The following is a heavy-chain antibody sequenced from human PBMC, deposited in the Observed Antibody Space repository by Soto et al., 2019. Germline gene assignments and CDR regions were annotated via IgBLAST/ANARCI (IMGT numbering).Heavy chain of an antibody. CDR2: ISPYNGNT. CDR1: GYTFTSYG. J-gene: IGHJ6*02. CDR3: ARGIGGYIGVDYYYGMDV. V-gene: IGHV1-18*01. D-gene: IGHD3-16*01. Sequence: QVQLVQSGAEVKKPGASVKVSCKASGYTFTSYGISWVRQAPGQGLEWMGWISPYNGNTNYAQKLQGRVTMTTDTSTSTGYMELRSLRSDDTAVYYCARGIGGYIGVDYYYGMDVWGQGTTVTVSS.